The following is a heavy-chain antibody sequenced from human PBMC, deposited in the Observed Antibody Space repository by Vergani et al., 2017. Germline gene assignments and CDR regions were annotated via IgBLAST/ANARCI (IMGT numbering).Heavy chain of an antibody. CDR2: IYYSGST. Sequence: QVQLQESGPGLVKPSETLSLTCTVSGGSISSYYWSWIRQPPGKGLEWIGYIYYSGSTNYNPSLKSRVTISVDTSKNQFSLKLSSVTAADTAVYYCARLRSGYYTDDWGQGTLVTVSS. CDR3: ARLRSGYYTDD. CDR1: GGSISSYY. J-gene: IGHJ4*02. D-gene: IGHD3-3*01. V-gene: IGHV4-59*01.